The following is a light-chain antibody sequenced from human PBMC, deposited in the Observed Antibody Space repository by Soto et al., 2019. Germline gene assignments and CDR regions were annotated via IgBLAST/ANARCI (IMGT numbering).Light chain of an antibody. CDR1: QDISRY. J-gene: IGKJ3*01. CDR2: AAS. V-gene: IGKV1-9*01. CDR3: QQLNSSPLFS. Sequence: DIQLTQSPSFLSASVGDRVTITCRASQDISRYLAWYQQKAGKAPKLLIYAASTLQKGVPSRFSGSGSGTEFTLTISILQPDEFATYYCQQLNSSPLFSFGPGTEVDI.